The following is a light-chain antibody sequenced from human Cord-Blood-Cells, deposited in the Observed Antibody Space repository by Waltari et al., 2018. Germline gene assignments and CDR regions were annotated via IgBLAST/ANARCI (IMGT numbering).Light chain of an antibody. Sequence: SYELTQPPSVSVSPGQTARITCSGDALPKQYAYWYQQKPGQAPVLVIYKDSERPSGIPERFSGSSSGTTVTLTISGVQAEDEVDYYCQSADSSGTYWVFGGGTKLTVL. CDR2: KDS. CDR1: ALPKQY. J-gene: IGLJ3*02. CDR3: QSADSSGTYWV. V-gene: IGLV3-25*03.